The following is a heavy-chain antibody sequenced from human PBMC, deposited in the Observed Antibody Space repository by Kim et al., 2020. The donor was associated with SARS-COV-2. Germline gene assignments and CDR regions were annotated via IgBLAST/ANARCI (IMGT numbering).Heavy chain of an antibody. CDR1: GFTFSYFP. Sequence: GGSLRLSCTASGFTFSYFPMAWVRQPPGKGLEWLSAISADGSSTFYAESVKGRFTISRDSSKNAVFLQMYSLTADDTAIYYCAKENKNSYTTALYYWGQG. CDR2: ISADGSST. D-gene: IGHD3-10*01. CDR3: AKENKNSYTTALYY. V-gene: IGHV3-23*01. J-gene: IGHJ4*02.